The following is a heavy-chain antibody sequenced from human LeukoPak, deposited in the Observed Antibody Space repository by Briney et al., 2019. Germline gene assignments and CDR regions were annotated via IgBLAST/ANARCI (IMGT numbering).Heavy chain of an antibody. CDR3: ARTKNRYSSGWLYPFHFGY. CDR2: IIPIFGTA. J-gene: IGHJ4*02. D-gene: IGHD6-19*01. Sequence: SVKVSCMASGGTFSSYAISWVRQAPGQGLEWMGGIIPIFGTANYAQKFQGRVTITADESTSTAYMELSSLRSEDTDVYYCARTKNRYSSGWLYPFHFGYWGQGTLVTVSS. CDR1: GGTFSSYA. V-gene: IGHV1-69*13.